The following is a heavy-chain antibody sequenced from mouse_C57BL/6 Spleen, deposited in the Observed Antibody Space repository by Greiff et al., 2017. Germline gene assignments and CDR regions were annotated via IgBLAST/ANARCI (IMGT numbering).Heavy chain of an antibody. CDR3: ARSKYLAWFSY. J-gene: IGHJ3*01. Sequence: QVQLQQSGPELVKPGASVKISCKASGYAFSSSWLNWVKPRPGKGLEWIGRIYPGDGDTNNNGKFKGKDTLTADKSSSTAYMQLSSLTSEDSAVYFCARSKYLAWFSYCGQKTLVTVSA. V-gene: IGHV1-82*01. CDR1: GYAFSSSW. CDR2: IYPGDGDT. D-gene: IGHD5-1*01.